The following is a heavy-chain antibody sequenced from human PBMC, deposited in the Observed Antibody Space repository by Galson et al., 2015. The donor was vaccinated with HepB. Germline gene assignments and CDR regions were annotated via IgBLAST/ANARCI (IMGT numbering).Heavy chain of an antibody. Sequence: SLRLSCAASGFTVSSNYMSWVRQAPGKGLEWVSVIYSGGSTYYADSVKGRFTISRDNSKNTLYLQMNSLRAEDTAVYYCARDQISGGDTAMYPYYYGMDVWGQGTTVTVSS. CDR2: IYSGGST. CDR1: GFTVSSNY. V-gene: IGHV3-66*01. CDR3: ARDQISGGDTAMYPYYYGMDV. D-gene: IGHD5-18*01. J-gene: IGHJ6*02.